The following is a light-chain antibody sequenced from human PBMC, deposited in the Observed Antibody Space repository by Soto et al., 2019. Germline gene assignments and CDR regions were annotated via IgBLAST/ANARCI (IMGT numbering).Light chain of an antibody. Sequence: QSGLAQPRSVCGSPGQSITISCSGTIHDIGGYNFISWYQQHPGTAPKIIIYDVSKRPSGVPDRFSGSTSGNTASLTISGLQTEDHAFYYCCSYAGSNTLVFGGGTKVTVL. CDR2: DVS. J-gene: IGLJ2*01. V-gene: IGLV2-11*01. CDR3: CSYAGSNTLV. CDR1: IHDIGGYNF.